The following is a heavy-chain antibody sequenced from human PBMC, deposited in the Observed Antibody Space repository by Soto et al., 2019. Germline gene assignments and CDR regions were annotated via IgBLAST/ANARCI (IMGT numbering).Heavy chain of an antibody. J-gene: IGHJ6*02. CDR1: GGTFSSYA. V-gene: IGHV1-69*06. D-gene: IGHD3-3*01. CDR2: IIPIFGTA. CDR3: ARAVDYDFWSGYYLAYYYGMDV. Sequence: ASVKVSCKASGGTFSSYAISWVRQAPGQGLEWMGGIIPIFGTANYAQKFQGRVTITADKSTSTAYMELSSLRSEDTAVYYCARAVDYDFWSGYYLAYYYGMDVWGQGTTVTVSS.